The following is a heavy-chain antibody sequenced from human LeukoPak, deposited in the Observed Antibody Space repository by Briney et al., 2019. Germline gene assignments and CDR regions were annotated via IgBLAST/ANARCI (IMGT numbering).Heavy chain of an antibody. CDR3: AKDRCSGGSCYTDFDY. CDR1: GFTFSTYW. D-gene: IGHD2-15*01. Sequence: QCGGSVRLSCAASGFTFSTYWMHWARQAPGKGLVWVSRINGEGRSTSHADSVKGRFTISRDNAKNTLYLQMNSLRAEDTAVYYCAKDRCSGGSCYTDFDYWGQGSLASVSS. V-gene: IGHV3-74*01. J-gene: IGHJ4*02. CDR2: INGEGRST.